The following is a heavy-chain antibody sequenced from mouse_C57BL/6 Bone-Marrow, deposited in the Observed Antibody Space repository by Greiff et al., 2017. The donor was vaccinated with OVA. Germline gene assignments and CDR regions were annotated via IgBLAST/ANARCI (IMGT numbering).Heavy chain of an antibody. CDR1: GFTFSDAW. J-gene: IGHJ2*01. V-gene: IGHV6-6*01. D-gene: IGHD1-1*01. Sequence: EVQGVESGGGLVQPGGSMKLSCAASGFTFSDAWMDWVRQSPEKGLEWVAEIRNKANNHATYYAESVKGRFTISRDDSKSSVYLQMNSLRAEDTGIYYCTRRESHYYGSSYFDYWGQGTTLTVSS. CDR3: TRRESHYYGSSYFDY. CDR2: IRNKANNHAT.